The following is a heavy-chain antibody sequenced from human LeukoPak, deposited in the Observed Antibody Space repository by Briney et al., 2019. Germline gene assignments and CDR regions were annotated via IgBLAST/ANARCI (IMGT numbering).Heavy chain of an antibody. Sequence: GASVKVSCKVSGYTLTELSIHWVRQAPGKGLEWMGGVNPEDGETIYAQKFRGRVTMTEDTPIDTTYMEVSSLRSEDTAVYFCAIAQNWKAGWFDPWGQGTLVTVSS. V-gene: IGHV1-24*01. CDR1: GYTLTELS. J-gene: IGHJ5*02. CDR3: AIAQNWKAGWFDP. CDR2: VNPEDGET. D-gene: IGHD1-1*01.